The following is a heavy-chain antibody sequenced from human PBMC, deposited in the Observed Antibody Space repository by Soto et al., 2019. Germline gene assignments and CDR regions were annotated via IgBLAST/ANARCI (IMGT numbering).Heavy chain of an antibody. D-gene: IGHD2-2*01. V-gene: IGHV4-61*01. CDR3: ARAPTDIVVVPAATGFDY. CDR2: IYYSGST. J-gene: IGHJ4*02. Sequence: SETLSLTCTVSGGSVSSGSYYWSWIRQPPGKGLEWIGYIYYSGSTNYNPSLKSRVNISVDTSKNQFSLKLSSVTAADTAVYYFARAPTDIVVVPAATGFDYWGQGTLVTVSS. CDR1: GGSVSSGSYY.